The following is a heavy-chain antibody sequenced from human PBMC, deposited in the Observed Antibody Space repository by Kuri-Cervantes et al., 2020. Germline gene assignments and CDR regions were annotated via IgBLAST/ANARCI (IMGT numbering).Heavy chain of an antibody. CDR2: MNPNSGGT. J-gene: IGHJ3*02. CDR1: GYTFTSYD. V-gene: IGHV1-2*04. CDR3: ARALAGDDAFDI. D-gene: IGHD7-27*01. Sequence: ASVKVSCKASGYTFTSYDINWVRQATGQGLEWMGWMNPNSGGTNYAQKFQGWVTMTRDTSISTAYMELSRLRSDDTAVYYCARALAGDDAFDIWGQGTMVTVSS.